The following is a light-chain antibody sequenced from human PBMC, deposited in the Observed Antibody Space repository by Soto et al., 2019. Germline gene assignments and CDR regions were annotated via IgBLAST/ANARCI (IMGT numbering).Light chain of an antibody. CDR2: DAS. CDR3: QQYGSIPWT. Sequence: TLSCRATESVVSSYLAWYQLKPGQAPRLLIYDASSRATGIPDRFSGSGSGTDFTLTISRLEPEDFAVYYCQQYGSIPWTFGQGTKVDIK. CDR1: ESVVSSY. V-gene: IGKV3-20*01. J-gene: IGKJ1*01.